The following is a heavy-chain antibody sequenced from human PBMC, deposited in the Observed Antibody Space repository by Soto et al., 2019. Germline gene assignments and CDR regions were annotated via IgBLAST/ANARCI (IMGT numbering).Heavy chain of an antibody. J-gene: IGHJ4*02. CDR2: ISPDGSSK. CDR1: GLTFSSSW. CDR3: VRGRPVDY. Sequence: VGSLRLSCVASGLTFSSSWMYWVRQAPGKGLVWVSRISPDGSSKSYADSVKGRFTLSRDNAKNTLYLQMDSLGVEDTAVYYCVRGRPVDYWGQGTLVTVSS. V-gene: IGHV3-74*01.